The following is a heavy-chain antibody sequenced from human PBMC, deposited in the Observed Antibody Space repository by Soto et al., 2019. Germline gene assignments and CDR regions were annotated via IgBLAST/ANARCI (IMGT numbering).Heavy chain of an antibody. CDR2: TYYSGST. D-gene: IGHD5-12*01. CDR3: ARGVATIGP. Sequence: SVTMSVTCTVAGGSISSYYWSWIRQPPGKGLEWIGYTYYSGSTNYNPSFKSRVTISVDTPKNQFSLKLTSVTAADTAVYYCARGVATIGPWGQGTLVTVSS. J-gene: IGHJ5*02. CDR1: GGSISSYY. V-gene: IGHV4-59*01.